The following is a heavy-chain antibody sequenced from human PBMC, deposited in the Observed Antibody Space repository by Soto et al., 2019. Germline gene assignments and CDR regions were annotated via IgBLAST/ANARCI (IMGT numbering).Heavy chain of an antibody. D-gene: IGHD6-13*01. V-gene: IGHV4-39*01. CDR2: IYYSGST. Sequence: PSETLSLTCTVSGGSISSSSYYWGWIRQPPGKGLEWIGSIYYSGSTYYNPSLKSRVTISVDTSKNQFSLKLSSVTAADTAVYYCARLRGSSWFPRVVSFDPWGQGPLV. CDR3: ARLRGSSWFPRVVSFDP. J-gene: IGHJ5*02. CDR1: GGSISSSSYY.